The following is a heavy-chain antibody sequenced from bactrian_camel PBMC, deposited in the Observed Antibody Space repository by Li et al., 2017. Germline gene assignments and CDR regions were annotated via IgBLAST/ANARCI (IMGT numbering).Heavy chain of an antibody. CDR2: IYTGGGSS. J-gene: IGHJ4*01. CDR1: EFRQNSKC. Sequence: QLVESGGGSVQAGGSLKLACSASEFRQNSKCMGWFRQAPGKEREGVAAIYTGGGSSYYADSVKGRFIIFQDSANNTLDLQMHSLKSEDTAMYYCAAEPWSAVAFPLRAISYPYWGQGTQVTVS. D-gene: IGHD1*01. CDR3: AAEPWSAVAFPLRAISYPY. V-gene: IGHV3S1*01.